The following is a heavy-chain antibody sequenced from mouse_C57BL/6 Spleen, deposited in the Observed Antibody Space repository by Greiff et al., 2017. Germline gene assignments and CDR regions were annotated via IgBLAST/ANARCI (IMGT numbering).Heavy chain of an antibody. CDR2: ILPGSGST. Sequence: VQLQQSGAELMKPGASVKLSCTATGYTFTGYWIEWVKQRPGHGLEWIGEILPGSGSTNYNEKFKGKATFTADTASNTAYMQLTSLTTKDSAIYYCARGCNYLDYWGQGTTLTVSS. V-gene: IGHV1-9*01. CDR1: GYTFTGYW. J-gene: IGHJ2*01. CDR3: ARGCNYLDY.